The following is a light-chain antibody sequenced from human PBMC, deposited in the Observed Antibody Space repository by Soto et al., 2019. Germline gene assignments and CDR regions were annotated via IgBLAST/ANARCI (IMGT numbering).Light chain of an antibody. CDR3: AAWQDSLNGWV. J-gene: IGLJ3*02. CDR2: SND. Sequence: QLVLTQPPSASGTPGQRVTISCSGSNSNIGSNTVNWYQQLPGTAPKLLIYSNDQRPSGVPDRFSGSKSGTSASLAISGLQSEDEADYHCAAWQDSLNGWVFGGGTKLTVL. V-gene: IGLV1-44*01. CDR1: NSNIGSNT.